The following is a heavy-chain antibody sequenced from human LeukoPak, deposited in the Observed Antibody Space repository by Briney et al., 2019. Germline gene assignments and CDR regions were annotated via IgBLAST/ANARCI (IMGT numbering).Heavy chain of an antibody. Sequence: PGGSLRLSCAASGFTFSSYGMHWVRQAPGKGLEWVAFIRYDGSNKYYADSVKGRFTISRDNSKNTLYLQMNSLRAEDTAVYYCAKGAHYDILTGSVPFDYWGQGTLVTVSS. CDR3: AKGAHYDILTGSVPFDY. D-gene: IGHD3-9*01. CDR1: GFTFSSYG. CDR2: IRYDGSNK. V-gene: IGHV3-30*02. J-gene: IGHJ4*02.